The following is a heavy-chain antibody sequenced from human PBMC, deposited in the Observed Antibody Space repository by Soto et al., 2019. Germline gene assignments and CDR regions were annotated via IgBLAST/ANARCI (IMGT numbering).Heavy chain of an antibody. CDR1: GGSISSSSYY. V-gene: IGHV4-39*01. D-gene: IGHD2-2*01. CDR3: ARLLVVPAAPKNWFEP. Sequence: PSETLSLTCTVSGGSISSSSYYWGWIRQPPGKGLEWIGSIYYSGSTYYNPSLKSRVTISVDTSKNQFSLKLSSVTAADTAVYYCARLLVVPAAPKNWFEPWGQGTLVTVSS. CDR2: IYYSGST. J-gene: IGHJ5*02.